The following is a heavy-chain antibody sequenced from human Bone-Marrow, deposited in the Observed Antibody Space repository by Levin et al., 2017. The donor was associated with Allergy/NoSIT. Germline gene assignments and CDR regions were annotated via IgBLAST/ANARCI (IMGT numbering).Heavy chain of an antibody. D-gene: IGHD2-8*01. CDR3: ARDNAMLAFDY. CDR2: ISSSASDI. V-gene: IGHV3-48*01. CDR1: GFTFSDYS. Sequence: QTEGSLRLSCAASGFTFSDYSMNWVRQAPGKGLEWLSYISSSASDIYYGDSVKGRFTISRDNAKSSLYLQMNSLRADDTAVYYCARDNAMLAFDYWGQGTLVTVSS. J-gene: IGHJ4*02.